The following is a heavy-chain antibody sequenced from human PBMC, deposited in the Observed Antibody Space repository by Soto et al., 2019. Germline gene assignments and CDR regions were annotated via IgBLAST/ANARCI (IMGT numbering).Heavy chain of an antibody. Sequence: PSETLSLTCTVSGGSISSYYWSWIRQPPGKGLEWIGSIYHSGITYYNPSLKSRVTISVDTSKNQFSLKLSSVTAADTAVYYCARFMYYYDSSGYCPNWFDPWGQGTLVTVCS. CDR2: IYHSGIT. V-gene: IGHV4-59*08. CDR1: GGSISSYY. D-gene: IGHD3-22*01. J-gene: IGHJ5*02. CDR3: ARFMYYYDSSGYCPNWFDP.